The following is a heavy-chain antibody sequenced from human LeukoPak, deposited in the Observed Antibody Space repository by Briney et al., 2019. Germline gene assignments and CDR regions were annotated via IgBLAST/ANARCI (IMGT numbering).Heavy chain of an antibody. V-gene: IGHV4-34*12. Sequence: PSETLSLACAVYGGSFSGYYWGWVRQPPGKALEWIGNIFYSGSTYYSPSLKSRVTISLDTSRNQFSLKLNSVTAADTAVYYCAKSNGYGLIDIWGQGTMVTVSS. CDR1: GGSFSGYY. D-gene: IGHD3-22*01. CDR2: IFYSGST. J-gene: IGHJ3*02. CDR3: AKSNGYGLIDI.